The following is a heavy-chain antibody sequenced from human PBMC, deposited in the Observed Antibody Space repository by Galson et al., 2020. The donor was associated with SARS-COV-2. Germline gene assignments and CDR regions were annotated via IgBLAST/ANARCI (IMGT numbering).Heavy chain of an antibody. D-gene: IGHD1-26*01. Sequence: ETSETLSLTCTVSGGSISSGDYYWSWIRQPPGKGLEWIGYIYYSGSTYYNPSLKSRVTISVDTSKNQFSLKLSSVTAADTAVYYCARGGVVGATYNWFDPWGQGTLVTVSS. V-gene: IGHV4-30-4*01. CDR2: IYYSGST. J-gene: IGHJ5*02. CDR3: ARGGVVGATYNWFDP. CDR1: GGSISSGDYY.